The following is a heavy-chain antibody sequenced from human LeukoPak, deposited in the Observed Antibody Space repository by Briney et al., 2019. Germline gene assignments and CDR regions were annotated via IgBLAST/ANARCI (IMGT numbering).Heavy chain of an antibody. CDR3: ARNPDSDHFDY. V-gene: IGHV4-34*01. CDR1: GESFSDYY. CDR2: IPHSGST. J-gene: IGHJ4*02. D-gene: IGHD1-14*01. Sequence: SETLSLTCAVYGESFSDYYWSWIRQPPGKGLEWIGEIPHSGSTNHNPSLKSRVTMSLDTSKNQFSLNLTSVTAADTAVYYCARNPDSDHFDYWGQGTLVTVSS.